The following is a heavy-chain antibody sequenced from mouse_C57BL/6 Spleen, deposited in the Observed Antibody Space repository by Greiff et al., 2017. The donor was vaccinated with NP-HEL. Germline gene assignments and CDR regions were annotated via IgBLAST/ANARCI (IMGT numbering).Heavy chain of an antibody. J-gene: IGHJ1*03. CDR1: GFTFSDYG. CDR3: ARGIYYYGSSEYFDV. CDR2: ISSGSSTI. V-gene: IGHV5-17*01. Sequence: EVQLVESGGGLVKPGGSLKLSCAASGFTFSDYGMHWVRQAPEKGLEWVAYISSGSSTIYYADTVKGRFTISRDNAKNTLFLQMTSLRSEDTAMYYCARGIYYYGSSEYFDVWGTGTTVTVSS. D-gene: IGHD1-1*01.